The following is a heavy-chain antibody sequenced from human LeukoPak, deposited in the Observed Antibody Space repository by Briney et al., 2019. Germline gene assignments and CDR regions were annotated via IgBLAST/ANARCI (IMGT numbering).Heavy chain of an antibody. V-gene: IGHV1-2*02. CDR3: ANAPRGGYDFVDY. CDR1: GYTFTGYY. J-gene: IGHJ4*02. Sequence: ASVEVSCKASGYTFTGYYMHWVRQAPGQGLEWMGWINPDNGGTNYAQKFQGRVTMTRDTSISTAYMELSRLRSDDTAVYYCANAPRGGYDFVDYWGQGTLVTVSS. D-gene: IGHD5-12*01. CDR2: INPDNGGT.